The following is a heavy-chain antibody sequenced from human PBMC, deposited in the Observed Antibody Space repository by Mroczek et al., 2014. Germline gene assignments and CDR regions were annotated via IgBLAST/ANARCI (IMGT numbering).Heavy chain of an antibody. D-gene: IGHD2/OR15-2a*01. CDR2: ISSNGDTT. CDR3: ARPRDTFHRGYFDY. V-gene: IGHV3-64*01. Sequence: VQLQQWGGKLVQPGGSLRLSCAVSGFIFSNYAMDWVRQAPGKGLEYVSAISSNGDTTYYANSVKGRFTISRDNSKNTLYLQMDSLRNEDMGVYYCARPRDTFHRGYFDYWGQGTLVIVSS. CDR1: GFIFSNYA. J-gene: IGHJ4*02.